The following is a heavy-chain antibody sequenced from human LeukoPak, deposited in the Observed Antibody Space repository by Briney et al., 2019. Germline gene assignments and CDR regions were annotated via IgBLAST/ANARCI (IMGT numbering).Heavy chain of an antibody. Sequence: GRSLRLSCATSGFTFGSYAMTWVRQAPGKGLEWVSGITGIGGSTYYADSVKGRFTISRDNSKNTVYLQMNSLRAEDTAVYYCAAPGVPAATYYFDYWGQGTLVTVSS. J-gene: IGHJ4*02. CDR1: GFTFGSYA. D-gene: IGHD2-2*01. CDR2: ITGIGGST. V-gene: IGHV3-23*01. CDR3: AAPGVPAATYYFDY.